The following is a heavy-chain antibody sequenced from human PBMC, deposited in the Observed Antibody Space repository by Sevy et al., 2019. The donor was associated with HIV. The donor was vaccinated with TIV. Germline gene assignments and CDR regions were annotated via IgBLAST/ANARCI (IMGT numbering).Heavy chain of an antibody. J-gene: IGHJ3*02. Sequence: GGSLRLSCAASGFTLSSYSMNWVRQAPGKGLEWVSYISSSSSYIYYADSVKGRFTISRDNAKNSLYLQMNSLRAEDTDVYHCARGPARISAADPDIWGQGTMVTVSS. CDR2: ISSSSSYI. D-gene: IGHD6-13*01. V-gene: IGHV3-21*01. CDR3: ARGPARISAADPDI. CDR1: GFTLSSYS.